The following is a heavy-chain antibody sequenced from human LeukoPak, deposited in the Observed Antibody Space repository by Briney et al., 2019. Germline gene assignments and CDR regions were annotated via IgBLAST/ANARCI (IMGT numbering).Heavy chain of an antibody. Sequence: ASVKVSCKASGYTFTSYGISWVRQAPGQGLEWMGWISAYNGNTNYAQKLQGRVTMTTDTSTSTAYMELRSLRSDDTAVYYCARSPYYDFWSGYSTPNWFDPWGQGTLVTVSS. CDR2: ISAYNGNT. J-gene: IGHJ5*02. D-gene: IGHD3-3*01. V-gene: IGHV1-18*01. CDR3: ARSPYYDFWSGYSTPNWFDP. CDR1: GYTFTSYG.